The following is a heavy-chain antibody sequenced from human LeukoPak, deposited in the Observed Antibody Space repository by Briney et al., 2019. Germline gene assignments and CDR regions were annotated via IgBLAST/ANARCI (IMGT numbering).Heavy chain of an antibody. CDR1: GYTFTSYA. CDR2: INAGNGNT. CDR3: ARDAVAGATVTTAGFDY. J-gene: IGHJ4*02. V-gene: IGHV1-3*01. D-gene: IGHD4-17*01. Sequence: ASVKVSCKASGYTFTSYAMHWVRQAPGQRLEWMGWINAGNGNTKYSQKFQGRVTITRDTSASTAYMELSSLRSEDTAVYYCARDAVAGATVTTAGFDYWGQGTLVTVSS.